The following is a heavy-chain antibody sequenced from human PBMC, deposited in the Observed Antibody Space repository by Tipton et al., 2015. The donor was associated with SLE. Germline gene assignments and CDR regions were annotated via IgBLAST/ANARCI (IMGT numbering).Heavy chain of an antibody. D-gene: IGHD7-27*01. CDR3: ARHPNWDNWFDP. Sequence: TLSLTCTVSGGSISSHYWSWIRQPPGKGLEWIGYIYYSGSTNYNPSLKSRVTISVDTSKNQFSLKLSSVTAADTAVYYCARHPNWDNWFDPWGQGTLVTVSS. CDR2: IYYSGST. CDR1: GGSISSHY. V-gene: IGHV4-59*08. J-gene: IGHJ5*02.